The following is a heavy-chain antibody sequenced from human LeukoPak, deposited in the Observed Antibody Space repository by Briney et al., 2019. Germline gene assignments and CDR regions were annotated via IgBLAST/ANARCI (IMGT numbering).Heavy chain of an antibody. J-gene: IGHJ6*03. D-gene: IGHD2-2*01. Sequence: GGSLRLSCAASGFTFSSYSMNWVRQAPGKGLEWVSYISSSSSTIYYADSVKGRFTISRDNAKNSLYLQMNSPRAEDSAVYYCAREIAPIASAAPYYYYYMDVWGKGTTVTVSS. CDR1: GFTFSSYS. CDR3: AREIAPIASAAPYYYYYMDV. V-gene: IGHV3-48*01. CDR2: ISSSSSTI.